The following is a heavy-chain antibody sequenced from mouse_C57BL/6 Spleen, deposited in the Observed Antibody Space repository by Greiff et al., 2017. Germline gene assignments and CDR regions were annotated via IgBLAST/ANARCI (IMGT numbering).Heavy chain of an antibody. D-gene: IGHD2-5*01. CDR2: IYPGSGST. CDR3: ARSAYYSNYEGNFDY. V-gene: IGHV1-55*01. J-gene: IGHJ2*01. Sequence: QVHVKQPGAELVKPGASVKMSCKASGYTFTSYWITWVKQRPGQGLEWIGDIYPGSGSTNYNEKFKSKATLTVDTSSSTAYMQLSSLTSEDSAVYYCARSAYYSNYEGNFDYWGQGTTLTVSS. CDR1: GYTFTSYW.